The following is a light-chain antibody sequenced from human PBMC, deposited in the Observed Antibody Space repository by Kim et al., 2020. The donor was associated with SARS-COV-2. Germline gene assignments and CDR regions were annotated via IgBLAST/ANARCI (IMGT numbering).Light chain of an antibody. Sequence: QPPSISCRSRQRLVYSDGNTYLYWLQQTPGQSPSRLIYKVSNRVSGVSDSFSGSVSGTYFTLKLRSVDAEYVGVFYCMKCSHWPYTFGQGTNL. V-gene: IGKV2-30*01. CDR2: KVS. CDR3: MKCSHWPYT. CDR1: QRLVYSDGNTY. J-gene: IGKJ2*01.